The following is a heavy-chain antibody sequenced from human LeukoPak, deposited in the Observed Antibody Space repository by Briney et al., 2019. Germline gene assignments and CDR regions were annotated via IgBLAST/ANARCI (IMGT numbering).Heavy chain of an antibody. J-gene: IGHJ4*02. D-gene: IGHD5-24*01. CDR2: ISYDGSNK. CDR1: GFTFSSYA. CDR3: ARAAEMATVTFLHYFDY. V-gene: IGHV3-30-3*01. Sequence: PGGSLRLSCAASGFTFSSYAMHWVRQAPGKGLEWVAVISYDGSNKYYADSVQGRFTISRDNSKNTLYLQMNSLRPEDTAVYYCARAAEMATVTFLHYFDYWGQGTLVTVSS.